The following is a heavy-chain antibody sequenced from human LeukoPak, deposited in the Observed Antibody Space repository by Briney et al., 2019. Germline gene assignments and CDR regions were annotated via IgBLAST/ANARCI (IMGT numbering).Heavy chain of an antibody. CDR3: ARADQRLYTSGWTYYFDY. CDR1: GDSISNYY. Sequence: SETLSLTCTVSGDSISNYYWSWIRQPPGKGLEWIGYIYYSGSTNYNPSLKSRVTISVDTSKNQFSLKMSSVTAADTAVYYCARADQRLYTSGWTYYFDYWGQGTRVTVSS. CDR2: IYYSGST. J-gene: IGHJ4*02. V-gene: IGHV4-59*01. D-gene: IGHD6-19*01.